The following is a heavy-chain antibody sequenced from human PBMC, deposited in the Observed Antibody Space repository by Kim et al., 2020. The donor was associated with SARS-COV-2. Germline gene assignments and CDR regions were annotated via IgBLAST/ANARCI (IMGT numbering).Heavy chain of an antibody. V-gene: IGHV4-34*01. J-gene: IGHJ6*02. CDR1: GGSFSGYY. CDR2: INHSGST. CDR3: ARGSVYWRNYGMDV. D-gene: IGHD1-26*01. Sequence: SETLSLTCAVYGGSFSGYYWSWIRQPPGKGLEWIGEINHSGSTNYNPSLKSRVTISVDTSKNQFSLKLSSVTAADTAVYYCARGSVYWRNYGMDVWGQGTTVTVSS.